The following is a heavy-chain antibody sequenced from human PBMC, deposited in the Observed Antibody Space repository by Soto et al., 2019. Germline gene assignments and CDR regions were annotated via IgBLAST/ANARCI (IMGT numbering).Heavy chain of an antibody. CDR2: IYYSGST. V-gene: IGHV4-30-4*01. D-gene: IGHD3-22*01. CDR3: ARAKIVVVNIAYYYYYGMDV. CDR1: GGSISSGDYY. Sequence: QVQLQESGPGLVKPSQTLSLTCTVSGGSISSGDYYWSWIRQPPGKGLEWIGYIYYSGSTYYNPSLKSRVTISVDTSKNQFYLKLSSVTAADTAVYYCARAKIVVVNIAYYYYYGMDVWGQGTTVTVSS. J-gene: IGHJ6*02.